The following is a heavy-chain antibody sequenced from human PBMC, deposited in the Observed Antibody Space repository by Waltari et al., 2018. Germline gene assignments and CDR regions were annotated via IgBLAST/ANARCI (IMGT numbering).Heavy chain of an antibody. V-gene: IGHV4-4*02. D-gene: IGHD2-15*01. CDR2: IYNSGRT. Sequence: QVQLQESGPGLVKPSGTLSLTCAVSGGSISSSNWWSWVRQPPGKGLEWIGEIYNSGRTNYIPSLKSRDTIAVDKAKDQFSLKLSSVTAADTAVYYCARVEATPYYGMDVWGQGTTVTVSS. J-gene: IGHJ6*02. CDR1: GGSISSSNW. CDR3: ARVEATPYYGMDV.